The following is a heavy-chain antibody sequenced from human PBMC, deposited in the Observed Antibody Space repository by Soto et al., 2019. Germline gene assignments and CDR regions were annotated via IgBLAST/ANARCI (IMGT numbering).Heavy chain of an antibody. D-gene: IGHD1-1*01. J-gene: IGHJ6*02. CDR1: GGSISSYY. CDR2: IYYSGST. CDR3: AREPTRSYYYYGMDV. V-gene: IGHV4-59*12. Sequence: SETLSLTCTVSGGSISSYYWSWIRQPPGKGLEWIGYIYYSGSTNYNPSLKSRVTISVDTSKNQFSLKLSSVTAADTAVYYCAREPTRSYYYYGMDVWGQGTTVTVSS.